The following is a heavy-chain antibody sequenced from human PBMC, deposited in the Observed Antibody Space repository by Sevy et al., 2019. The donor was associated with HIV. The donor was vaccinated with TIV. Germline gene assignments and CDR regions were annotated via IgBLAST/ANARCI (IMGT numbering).Heavy chain of an antibody. CDR2: FDHEAGET. V-gene: IGHV1-24*01. Sequence: ASVKVSCKVSGYILTELSMHWVRQAPGKGLEWMGGFDHEAGETIYAQKFQGRVTMTEDTSTDTAYMELSSLRSEDTAVYYCATPYDSSGYVFDYWGQGTLVTVSS. CDR1: GYILTELS. D-gene: IGHD3-22*01. J-gene: IGHJ4*02. CDR3: ATPYDSSGYVFDY.